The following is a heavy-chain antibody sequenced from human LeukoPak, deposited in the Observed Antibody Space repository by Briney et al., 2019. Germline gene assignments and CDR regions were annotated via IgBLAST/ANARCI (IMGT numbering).Heavy chain of an antibody. Sequence: GGSLRLSCAASGFTFSSYSMNWVRRAPGKGPEWVSGLNSNGAVTYYVDSVKGRFTISRDNSKNTLYLQMNSLRAEDTAVYYCAKDHRDSGNYYYYYGLDVWGQGTMVTVSS. CDR3: AKDHRDSGNYYYYYGLDV. D-gene: IGHD1-26*01. V-gene: IGHV3-23*01. J-gene: IGHJ6*02. CDR2: LNSNGAVT. CDR1: GFTFSSYS.